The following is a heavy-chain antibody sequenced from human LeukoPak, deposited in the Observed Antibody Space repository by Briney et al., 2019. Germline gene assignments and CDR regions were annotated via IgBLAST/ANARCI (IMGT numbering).Heavy chain of an antibody. Sequence: GGSLRLSCAASGVTVSNNFMLWVRQAPGKGLEWVSLIYSGGDTHYADSVKGRFTISRDKSKNTLYLQMNDLRPEDTAVYYCARGPPAVAINTYGWGQGTLVTVSS. D-gene: IGHD2-15*01. V-gene: IGHV3-66*01. J-gene: IGHJ4*02. CDR1: GVTVSNNF. CDR2: IYSGGDT. CDR3: ARGPPAVAINTYG.